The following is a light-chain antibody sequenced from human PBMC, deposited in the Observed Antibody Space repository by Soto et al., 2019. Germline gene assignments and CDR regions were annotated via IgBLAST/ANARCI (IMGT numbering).Light chain of an antibody. Sequence: VMTQSPATLSVSPGERATLSCWASETVATNLAWYQQKPGQAPRLLISGASTRAGGISDRFRGSGSGTEFTLTISRLRSEDSAIYYCQQYFEWPPMTFGQGTKVEI. J-gene: IGKJ1*01. V-gene: IGKV3-15*01. CDR2: GAS. CDR1: ETVATN. CDR3: QQYFEWPPMT.